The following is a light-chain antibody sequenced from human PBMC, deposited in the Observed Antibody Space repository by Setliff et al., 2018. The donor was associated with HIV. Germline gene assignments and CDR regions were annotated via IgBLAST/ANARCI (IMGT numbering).Light chain of an antibody. CDR3: GTWDSSLSAGV. CDR1: SSNIGNNY. V-gene: IGLV1-51*01. Sequence: QSALTQPPSVSAAPGQMVTISCSGSSSNIGNNYVSWYQQLPGTAPKLLIYDNNKRPSGIPDRFSGSKSGASATLGITGLQTGDEADYYCGTWDSSLSAGVFGAGTQRTVL. CDR2: DNN. J-gene: IGLJ1*01.